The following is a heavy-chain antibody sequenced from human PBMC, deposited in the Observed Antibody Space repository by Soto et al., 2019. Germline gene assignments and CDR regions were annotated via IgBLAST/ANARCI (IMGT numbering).Heavy chain of an antibody. CDR2: INPGAGST. CDR1: GYTFTNYF. Sequence: QVQLVQSGAEVTKPGASVKVSCKASGYTFTNYFLHWVRQAPGQGLEWMAIINPGAGSTNYAQTLQGRVTITRDTSTSTVNMELNSLRSEDTAVYYCARGGMTANYAVRGNFDYWGQGTLVTVSS. J-gene: IGHJ4*02. CDR3: ARGGMTANYAVRGNFDY. D-gene: IGHD3-10*01. V-gene: IGHV1-46*04.